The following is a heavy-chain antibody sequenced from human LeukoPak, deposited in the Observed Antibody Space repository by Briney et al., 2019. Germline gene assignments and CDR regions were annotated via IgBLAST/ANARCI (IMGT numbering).Heavy chain of an antibody. J-gene: IGHJ5*02. Sequence: ASVKVSCKASGYTFTGYYIHWVRQAPGQGPEWMGRINPNSGGTKYAQKFQGRVTMTRDTSISTAFMELSRLRSDDTAVYYCVREDTRDWFDPWGQGTLVTVSS. CDR2: INPNSGGT. V-gene: IGHV1-2*06. CDR3: VREDTRDWFDP. CDR1: GYTFTGYY.